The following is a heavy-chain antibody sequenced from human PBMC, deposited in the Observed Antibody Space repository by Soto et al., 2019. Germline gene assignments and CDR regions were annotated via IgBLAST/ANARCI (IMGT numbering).Heavy chain of an antibody. CDR1: GFSFSSYD. Sequence: EVQLVESGGGLVQTGGSLRLSCEGSGFSFSSYDMHWVRQAAGKRLEWVAAIGADGDTYYSDSVKWRLTISRENSKNSFYPQMNSRRNGDTGVYHCAKARLYYYYGMDAWGQGTMVTVS. CDR3: AKARLYYYYGMDA. CDR2: IGADGDT. J-gene: IGHJ6*02. V-gene: IGHV3-13*01.